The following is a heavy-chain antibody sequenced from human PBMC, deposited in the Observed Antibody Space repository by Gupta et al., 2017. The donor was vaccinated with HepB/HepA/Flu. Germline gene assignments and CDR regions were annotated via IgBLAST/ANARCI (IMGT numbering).Heavy chain of an antibody. CDR3: ARAGGILSFMDV. CDR2: VYNNGIT. J-gene: IGHJ6*04. Sequence: QLQESGPRLVQLPQTLSPTCSASGGSIRNYYSNWIRQSAGKRPEWLGRVYNNGITTYNPSLKGRVSMSLDTANSRFSLRLTSVTAADTAVYYCARAGGILSFMDVWGAGTTVTVSS. CDR1: GGSIRNYY. V-gene: IGHV4-4*07. D-gene: IGHD2-15*01.